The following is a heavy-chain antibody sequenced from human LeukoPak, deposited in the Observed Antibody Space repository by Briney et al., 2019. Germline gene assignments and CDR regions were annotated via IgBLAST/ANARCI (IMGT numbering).Heavy chain of an antibody. CDR2: ISSSGSTI. CDR3: AREVDTAMVSPYYFDY. J-gene: IGHJ4*02. D-gene: IGHD5-18*01. CDR1: GFTFSDYY. Sequence: PGGSLRPSCAASGFTFSDYYMSWIRQAPGKGLEWVSYISSSGSTIYYADSVKGRFTISRDNAKNSLYLQMNSLRAEDTAVYYCAREVDTAMVSPYYFDYWGQGTLVTVSS. V-gene: IGHV3-11*01.